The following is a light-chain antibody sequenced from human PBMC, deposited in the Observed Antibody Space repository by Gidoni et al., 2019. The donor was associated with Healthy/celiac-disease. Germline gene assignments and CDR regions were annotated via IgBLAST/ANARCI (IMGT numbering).Light chain of an antibody. J-gene: IGKJ2*02. Sequence: DLVMIQSPLSLPVTPGEPASISCRSSQSLLHSNGYNYLDWYLQKPGQSPQVLIYLGSNRASGVPDRFSGSGSGTDFTLKISRVEAEDVGVYYCMQALQTPRTFGQGTKLEIK. CDR2: LGS. CDR3: MQALQTPRT. CDR1: QSLLHSNGYNY. V-gene: IGKV2-28*01.